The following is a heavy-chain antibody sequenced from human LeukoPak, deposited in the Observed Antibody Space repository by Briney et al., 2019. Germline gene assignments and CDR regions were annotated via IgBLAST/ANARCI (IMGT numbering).Heavy chain of an antibody. CDR1: GYTFTDYY. CDR3: AREAGENYDSSGYYFRYFQH. CDR2: INPNSGGT. D-gene: IGHD3-22*01. V-gene: IGHV1-2*02. Sequence: ASVKVSCKASGYTFTDYYMHWVRQAPGQGLEWMGWINPNSGGTNYAQKFQGRVTMTRDTSISTAYMELSRLRSDDTAVYYCAREAGENYDSSGYYFRYFQHWGQGTLVTVSS. J-gene: IGHJ1*01.